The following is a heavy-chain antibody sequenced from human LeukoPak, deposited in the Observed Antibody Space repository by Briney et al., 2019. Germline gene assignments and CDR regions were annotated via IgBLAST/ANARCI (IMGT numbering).Heavy chain of an antibody. V-gene: IGHV1-2*04. Sequence: ASVKVSCKASGYTFTGYYMHWVRQAPGQGLEWMGWINPNSGGTNYAQKFQGWVTMTRDTSISTAYMELSRLRSDDTAAYYCARGRITMVRGVSAFDYWGQGTLVTVSS. CDR3: ARGRITMVRGVSAFDY. J-gene: IGHJ4*02. CDR1: GYTFTGYY. D-gene: IGHD3-10*01. CDR2: INPNSGGT.